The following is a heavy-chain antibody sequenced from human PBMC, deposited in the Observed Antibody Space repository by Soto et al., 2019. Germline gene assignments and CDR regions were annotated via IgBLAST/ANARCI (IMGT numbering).Heavy chain of an antibody. D-gene: IGHD4-17*01. CDR2: ISAYAGNT. CDR1: GYIFNSFG. V-gene: IGHV1-18*01. CDR3: ARRWTTGEIDY. J-gene: IGHJ4*02. Sequence: QVQLVQSGGEVKKPGASVKVSCKASGYIFNSFGISWVRQAPGQGIEWMGGISAYAGNTKYAQNLQGRVTMTTDTSTSTAYMEVRSLRSDDTAVYYCARRWTTGEIDYWGQGTLVTVSS.